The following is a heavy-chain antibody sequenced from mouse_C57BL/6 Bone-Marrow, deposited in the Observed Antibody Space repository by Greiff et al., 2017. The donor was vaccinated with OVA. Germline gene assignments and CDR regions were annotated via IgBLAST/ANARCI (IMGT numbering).Heavy chain of an antibody. Sequence: QVQLQQSGAELVKPGASVKLFCKASGYTFTSYWMQWVKQRPGQGLEWIGEIDPSDSYTNYNQKFKGKATLTVDTSSSTAYMQLSSLTSEDSAVYYCARKTTVVEYYFDYWGQGTTLTVSS. CDR2: IDPSDSYT. J-gene: IGHJ2*01. CDR3: ARKTTVVEYYFDY. CDR1: GYTFTSYW. V-gene: IGHV1-50*01. D-gene: IGHD1-1*01.